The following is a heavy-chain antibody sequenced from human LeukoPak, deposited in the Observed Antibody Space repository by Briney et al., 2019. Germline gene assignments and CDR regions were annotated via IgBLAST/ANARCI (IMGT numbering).Heavy chain of an antibody. J-gene: IGHJ6*04. CDR3: ARGMYYYDSSGYPIDY. Sequence: GGSLRLSCAASGFTFSSYGMSWVRQAPGKGLEWVSAISGSGGSTYYADSVKGRFTISRDNSKNTLYLQMNSLRAEDTAVYYCARGMYYYDSSGYPIDYWGKGTTVTVSS. D-gene: IGHD3-22*01. CDR1: GFTFSSYG. V-gene: IGHV3-23*01. CDR2: ISGSGGST.